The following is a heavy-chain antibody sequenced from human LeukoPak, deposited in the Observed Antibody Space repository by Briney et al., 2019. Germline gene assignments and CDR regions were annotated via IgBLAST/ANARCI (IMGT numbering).Heavy chain of an antibody. CDR2: TYYRSKWYN. Sequence: SQTLSLTCAISGDSVSSNSAAWNWIRQSPSRGLEWLGRTYYRSKWYNDYAVSVKGRITINPDTSKNQFSLQLNSVTPEDTAVYYCARSHSSGWYGYYYYGMDVWGQGTTVTVSS. J-gene: IGHJ6*02. CDR1: GDSVSSNSAA. CDR3: ARSHSSGWYGYYYYGMDV. D-gene: IGHD6-19*01. V-gene: IGHV6-1*01.